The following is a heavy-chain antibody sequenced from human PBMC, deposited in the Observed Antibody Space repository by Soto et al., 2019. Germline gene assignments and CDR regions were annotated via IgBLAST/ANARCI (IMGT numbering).Heavy chain of an antibody. CDR1: NYSFSSFG. CDR3: ARGPQGSSWFV. J-gene: IGHJ4*02. CDR2: INPSNDNT. D-gene: IGHD6-13*01. V-gene: IGHV1-18*01. Sequence: ASVKVSCKASNYSFSSFGISWMRQAPGQGLEWMAWINPSNDNTNYAQGLQGRVTLTSDTSTSTAYMELRSLRSDDTAVYYCARGPQGSSWFVWGQGTLVTVSS.